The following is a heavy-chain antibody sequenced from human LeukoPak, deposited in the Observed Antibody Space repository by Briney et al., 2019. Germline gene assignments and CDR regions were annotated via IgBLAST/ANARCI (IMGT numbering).Heavy chain of an antibody. Sequence: SETLSLTCTVSGYSISSGYYWGWIRQPPGKGLEWIGSIYHNGSTYYNPSLKSRVTISVDTSKNQFSLKLSSVTAADTAVYYCAREEARITIFGVVMPDDAFDIWGQGTMVTVSS. D-gene: IGHD3-3*01. V-gene: IGHV4-38-2*02. J-gene: IGHJ3*02. CDR3: AREEARITIFGVVMPDDAFDI. CDR1: GYSISSGYY. CDR2: IYHNGST.